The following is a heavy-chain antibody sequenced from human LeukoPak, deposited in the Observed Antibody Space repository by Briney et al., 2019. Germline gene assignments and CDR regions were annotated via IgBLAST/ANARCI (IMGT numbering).Heavy chain of an antibody. CDR3: ARVLGGSSWPYYYYYGMDV. J-gene: IGHJ6*02. V-gene: IGHV4-34*01. CDR2: INHSGST. D-gene: IGHD6-13*01. Sequence: SETLSLTCAVYGGSFSGYYWSWIRQPPGKGLEWIGEINHSGSTNYNPSLKSRVTMSVDTSKNQFSLKLSSVTAADTAVYYCARVLGGSSWPYYYYYGMDVWGQGTTVTVSS. CDR1: GGSFSGYY.